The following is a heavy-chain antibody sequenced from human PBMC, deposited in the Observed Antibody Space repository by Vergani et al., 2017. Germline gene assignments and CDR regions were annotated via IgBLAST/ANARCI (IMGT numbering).Heavy chain of an antibody. CDR1: GASIRSSNYY. J-gene: IGHJ5*02. CDR2: IYYSGST. V-gene: IGHV4-39*01. CDR3: ARHSTVEWLVKLGWIDP. Sequence: QLQLQESGPGLVKPSATLSLTCSVSGASIRSSNYYWGWIRQPPGKGLEWIASIYYSGSTYYNPSLKSRVTISVDTSKNQFYLKLSSVTDADTAVYFCARHSTVEWLVKLGWIDPWGQGILVTVSS. D-gene: IGHD6-19*01.